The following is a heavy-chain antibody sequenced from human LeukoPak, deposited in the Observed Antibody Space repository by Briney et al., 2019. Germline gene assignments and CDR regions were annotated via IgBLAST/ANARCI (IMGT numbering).Heavy chain of an antibody. CDR3: VRGSLASGVVVYYYYYLDV. Sequence: GGSLRLSCAASGFTYSSYTMNWVRQAPGMGLEWLSYISASRDITYYADSVKGRFTISRDNAKNSLYLQMNSLRAEDTAVYYCVRGSLASGVVVYYYYYLDVWGKGTTVTVSS. J-gene: IGHJ6*03. CDR1: GFTYSSYT. CDR2: ISASRDIT. V-gene: IGHV3-48*01. D-gene: IGHD3-3*01.